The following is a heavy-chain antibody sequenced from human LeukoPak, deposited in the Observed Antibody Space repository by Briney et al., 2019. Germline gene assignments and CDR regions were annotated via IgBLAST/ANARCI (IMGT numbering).Heavy chain of an antibody. J-gene: IGHJ6*03. CDR1: GYTFTSYA. CDR3: ARGVVVPAAIPELAYYYYYMDV. D-gene: IGHD2-2*02. Sequence: SVKVSCKASGYTFTSYAMNWVRQAPGQGLEWMGGIIPIFGTANYAQKFQGRVTITTDESTSTAYMELSSLRSEDTAVYYCARGVVVPAAIPELAYYYYYMDVWGKGTTVTVSS. CDR2: IIPIFGTA. V-gene: IGHV1-69*05.